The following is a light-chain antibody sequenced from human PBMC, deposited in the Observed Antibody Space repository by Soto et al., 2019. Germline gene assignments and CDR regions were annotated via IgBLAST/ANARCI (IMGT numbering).Light chain of an antibody. CDR2: GAS. CDR3: QQYGSSPTT. V-gene: IGKV3-20*01. Sequence: EIVLTQSPGTLSLSPGERATLSCRASQSVSSSYLAWYQQKPGQAPRRLIYGASSRATGIPDRFSGSGSGTDFTLTISRLETEDFAVYYCQQYGSSPTTFGQGTKLEIK. CDR1: QSVSSSY. J-gene: IGKJ2*01.